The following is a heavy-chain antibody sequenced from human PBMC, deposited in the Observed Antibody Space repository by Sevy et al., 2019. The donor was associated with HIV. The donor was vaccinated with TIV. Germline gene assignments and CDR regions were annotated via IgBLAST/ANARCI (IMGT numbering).Heavy chain of an antibody. CDR3: AKVLPGYQYDSSGNLDT. V-gene: IGHV3-23*01. CDR1: GFTFSTYA. CDR2: ISGSGISI. Sequence: GESLKISCAASGFTFSTYAMSWVRQAPGKGLEWVSGISGSGISIYYAGSVKGRFTISRDNSKNTLILQMNSLRAEDTAIYYCAKVLPGYQYDSSGNLDTWGQGRLVTVSS. J-gene: IGHJ5*02. D-gene: IGHD6-19*01.